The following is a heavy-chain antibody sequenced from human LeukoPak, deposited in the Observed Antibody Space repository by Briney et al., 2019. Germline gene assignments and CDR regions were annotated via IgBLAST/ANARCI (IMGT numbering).Heavy chain of an antibody. J-gene: IGHJ4*02. Sequence: GGSLRLSCAASGFTFSSYDMHWVRQATGKGLEWVSAIGTAGDTYYPGSVKGRFTISRENAKNSLYLQMNSLRAGDTAVYYCAKDKYYDSSGSNFDYWGQGTLVTVSS. D-gene: IGHD3-22*01. V-gene: IGHV3-13*01. CDR2: IGTAGDT. CDR3: AKDKYYDSSGSNFDY. CDR1: GFTFSSYD.